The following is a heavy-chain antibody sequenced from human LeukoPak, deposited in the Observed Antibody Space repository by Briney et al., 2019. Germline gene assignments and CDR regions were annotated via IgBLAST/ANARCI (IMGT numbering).Heavy chain of an antibody. Sequence: SVKVSCKAYEGTFSSYAISWVRQAPGPVLEWMGRIIPILGIADYAQKFPGRVTIIADKSTSTAYMELSSLRSEDTSVYYCPDDIALNGYFDYWGQGTLVTVSS. V-gene: IGHV1-69*04. CDR2: IIPILGIA. J-gene: IGHJ4*02. CDR1: EGTFSSYA. D-gene: IGHD3-3*02. CDR3: PDDIALNGYFDY.